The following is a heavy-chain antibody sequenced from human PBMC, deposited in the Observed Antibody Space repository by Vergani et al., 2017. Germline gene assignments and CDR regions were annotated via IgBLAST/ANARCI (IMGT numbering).Heavy chain of an antibody. Sequence: EVQLVESGGGLVQPGGSLRLSCAASGFTVSSNYMSWVRQAPGKGLEWVSVIYSGGSTYYADSVKGRFTIPRHNSKNTLYLQMNSLRAEDTAVYYCARDRVDIVATTTYYYFYCGMDVWGQGTTVTVSS. CDR1: GFTVSSNY. D-gene: IGHD5-12*01. CDR2: IYSGGST. V-gene: IGHV3-53*04. J-gene: IGHJ6*02. CDR3: ARDRVDIVATTTYYYFYCGMDV.